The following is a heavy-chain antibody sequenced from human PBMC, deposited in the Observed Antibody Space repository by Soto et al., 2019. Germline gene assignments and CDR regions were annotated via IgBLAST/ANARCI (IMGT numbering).Heavy chain of an antibody. J-gene: IGHJ4*02. Sequence: QVQLQESGPGLVKPSETLSLTCDVSGGAISTGGWWSWVRQPPGKGLECFGQISQSGTTTYNPSLESRVTISMDKSKNQFSLHLTAVPAADTAVYFCAQFPFYGYNSSLDYWGPGTLVTVSS. D-gene: IGHD3-22*01. CDR1: GGAISTGGW. CDR3: AQFPFYGYNSSLDY. V-gene: IGHV4-4*02. CDR2: ISQSGTT.